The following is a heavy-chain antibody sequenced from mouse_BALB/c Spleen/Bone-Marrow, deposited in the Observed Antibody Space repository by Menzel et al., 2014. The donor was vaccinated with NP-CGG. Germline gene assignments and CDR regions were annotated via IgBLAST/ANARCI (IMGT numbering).Heavy chain of an antibody. J-gene: IGHJ4*01. D-gene: IGHD4-1*01. CDR3: ARWEYYAMDY. Sequence: EVQLQQSGAELVKPGASVKLSCTASGFNIKDTYMHWVKQRPEQGLEWIGRIDPANGNTKYDPKFQGKATISADTPSNTAYLQLSSLTSEETAVYYCARWEYYAMDYWGQGTSVTVSS. CDR2: IDPANGNT. V-gene: IGHV14-3*02. CDR1: GFNIKDTY.